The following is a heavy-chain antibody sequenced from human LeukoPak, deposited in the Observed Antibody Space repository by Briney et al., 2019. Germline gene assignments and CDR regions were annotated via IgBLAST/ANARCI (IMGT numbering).Heavy chain of an antibody. CDR3: AYQRITMVRGVIPFAY. Sequence: SETLSLTCAVYGGSFSGYYWSWIRQPPGKGLEWIGEINHSGSTNYNPSLKSRVAISVDTSKNQFSLKLSSVTAADTAVYYCAYQRITMVRGVIPFAYWGQGTLVTVSS. V-gene: IGHV4-34*01. D-gene: IGHD3-10*01. CDR1: GGSFSGYY. CDR2: INHSGST. J-gene: IGHJ4*02.